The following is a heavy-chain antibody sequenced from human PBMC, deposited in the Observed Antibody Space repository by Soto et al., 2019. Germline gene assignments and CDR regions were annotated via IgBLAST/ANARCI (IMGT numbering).Heavy chain of an antibody. CDR2: ISPTGRPL. CDR1: GFTFSNHH. V-gene: IGHV3-11*01. J-gene: IGHJ4*02. Sequence: GGSLRLSCTAYGFTFSNHHMSWIRQAPGKGLEWVSYISPTGRPLYYADSVRGRFTISRDNAKNSLYLQMSGLRAEDTALYYCTRDPDTTSKIDHWGQGTQVTVSS. CDR3: TRDPDTTSKIDH. D-gene: IGHD1-1*01.